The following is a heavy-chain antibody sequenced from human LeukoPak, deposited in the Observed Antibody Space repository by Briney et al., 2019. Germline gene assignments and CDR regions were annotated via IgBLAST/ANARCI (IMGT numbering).Heavy chain of an antibody. CDR3: ARDPAIAVAGTFGVQH. Sequence: SVKVSCKASGGTFSSYAISWVRQAPGQGLEWMGGIIPIFGTANYAQKFQGRVTITTDESTSTAYMELSSLRSEDTAVYYCARDPAIAVAGTFGVQHWGQGTLVTVSS. V-gene: IGHV1-69*05. J-gene: IGHJ1*01. CDR1: GGTFSSYA. D-gene: IGHD6-19*01. CDR2: IIPIFGTA.